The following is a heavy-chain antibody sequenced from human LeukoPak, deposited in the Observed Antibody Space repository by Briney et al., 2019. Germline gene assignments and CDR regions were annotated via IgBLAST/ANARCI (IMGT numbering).Heavy chain of an antibody. CDR2: IYYSGST. CDR1: GGSVSSGSYY. CDR3: ARGVRNYYESSGYYCVGDAFDI. Sequence: SETLSLTCTVSGGSVSSGSYYWSWIRQPPGKGLEWIGYIYYSGSTNYNPSLKSRGTISVDTSENQFSLKLSSVTAADTAVYYCARGVRNYYESSGYYCVGDAFDIWGQGTMVTVSS. D-gene: IGHD3-22*01. V-gene: IGHV4-61*01. J-gene: IGHJ3*02.